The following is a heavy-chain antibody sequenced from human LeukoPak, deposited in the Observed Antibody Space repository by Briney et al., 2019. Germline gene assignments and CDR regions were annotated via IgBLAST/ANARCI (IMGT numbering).Heavy chain of an antibody. CDR1: YDSISSYY. Sequence: SETLSLTCTVAYDSISSYYWSWIRQPPGKGLEWIGYIHNSGSTMYNPSLKSRLAMSLDTSKNQFSLNLNSVTAADTAVYYCARGIRGAADYWGQGTLVTVSS. CDR3: ARGIRGAADY. D-gene: IGHD3-16*01. V-gene: IGHV4-59*01. J-gene: IGHJ4*02. CDR2: IHNSGST.